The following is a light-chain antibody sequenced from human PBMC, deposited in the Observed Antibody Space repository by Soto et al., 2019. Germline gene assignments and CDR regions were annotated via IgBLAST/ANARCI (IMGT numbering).Light chain of an antibody. CDR1: ETVATN. CDR3: QQYFEWPPMT. V-gene: IGKV3-15*01. CDR2: GAS. J-gene: IGKJ1*01. Sequence: VMTQSPATLSVSPGERATLSCWASETVATNLAWYRQKPGQAPSLLISGASTRAAGISDRFRGSVSGTEVTVTVSSLRSEDSAIYYCQQYFEWPPMTFGQGTNVEI.